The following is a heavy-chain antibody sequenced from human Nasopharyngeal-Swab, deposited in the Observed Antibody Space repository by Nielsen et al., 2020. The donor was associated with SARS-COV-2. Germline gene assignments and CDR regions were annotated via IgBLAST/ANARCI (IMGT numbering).Heavy chain of an antibody. CDR3: VHRRELGFYCDN. Sequence: SGPTLVQPTQTLTLTCPFSWFSLYTTGVAVGWVRQPPGKALEWLAVIFWDDDKRYSPSVNDKVAITRGTSQNQVVLTMTNMDPVDTATYYCVHRRELGFYCDNWGQGILVT. D-gene: IGHD3-16*01. J-gene: IGHJ4*02. CDR2: IFWDDDK. V-gene: IGHV2-5*02. CDR1: WFSLYTTGVA.